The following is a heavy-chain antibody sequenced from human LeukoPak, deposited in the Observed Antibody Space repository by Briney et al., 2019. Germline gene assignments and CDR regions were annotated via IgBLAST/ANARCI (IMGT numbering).Heavy chain of an antibody. D-gene: IGHD5-18*01. Sequence: GGSLRLSCVASGLTVSNHWMSWVRQAPGKGLEWVANIREERGQEYYVDSVKGRFTISKNSAKNSLYLQMNTLRVEDTAMHYCASLDTAKQPLANHWGQGTLVTVSS. CDR3: ASLDTAKQPLANH. V-gene: IGHV3-7*03. J-gene: IGHJ5*02. CDR2: IREERGQE. CDR1: GLTVSNHW.